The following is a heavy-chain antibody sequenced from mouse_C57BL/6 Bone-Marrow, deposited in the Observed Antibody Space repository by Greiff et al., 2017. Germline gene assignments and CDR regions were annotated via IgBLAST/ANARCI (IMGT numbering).Heavy chain of an antibody. Sequence: VQLQQSGAELARPGASVKLSCKASGYTFTSYGISWVKQRTGQGLEWIGEIYPRSGNTYYNEKFQGKATLTADKSSSTAYMELRSLTSEDSAVYFCARTGGYYGSSSRYFDVWGTGTTVTVSS. D-gene: IGHD1-1*01. CDR1: GYTFTSYG. CDR3: ARTGGYYGSSSRYFDV. CDR2: IYPRSGNT. J-gene: IGHJ1*03. V-gene: IGHV1-81*01.